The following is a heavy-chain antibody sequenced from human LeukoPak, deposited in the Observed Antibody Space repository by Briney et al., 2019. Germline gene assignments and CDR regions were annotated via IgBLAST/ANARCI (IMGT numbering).Heavy chain of an antibody. CDR3: ARETGWNYSWDYQFDY. J-gene: IGHJ4*02. CDR2: INSDGRST. CDR1: GFTFSSYW. D-gene: IGHD1-7*01. V-gene: IGHV3-74*01. Sequence: SGGSLRLSCAASGFTFSSYWMHWVRHAPGKGLVWVSRINSDGRSTTYADSVKGRFTISRDNSKNTLYLQMNSLRAEDTALYYCARETGWNYSWDYQFDYWGQGTLVTVSS.